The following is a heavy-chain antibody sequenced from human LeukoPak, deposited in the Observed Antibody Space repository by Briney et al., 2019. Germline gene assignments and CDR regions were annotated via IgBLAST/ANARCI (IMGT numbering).Heavy chain of an antibody. J-gene: IGHJ4*02. D-gene: IGHD3-22*01. V-gene: IGHV5-51*07. Sequence: GESLKISCKGSGYSFTTYWIGWVHQLPGKGLEWMGIIYPGDSATRYSPSFQGQVTISADKTIRTAYLQWSSLKASDTAMYYCARLPFDSSYYLDYWGQGTLVTVSS. CDR1: GYSFTTYW. CDR2: IYPGDSAT. CDR3: ARLPFDSSYYLDY.